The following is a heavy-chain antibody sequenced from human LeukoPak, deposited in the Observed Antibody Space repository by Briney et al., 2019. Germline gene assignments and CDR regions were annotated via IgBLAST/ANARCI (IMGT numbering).Heavy chain of an antibody. CDR3: ASESLYDGSGSY. CDR2: IYYSGST. CDR1: GGSISSYY. D-gene: IGHD3-22*01. Sequence: SETLSLTCTVSGGSISSYYWSWIRQPPGKGLEWIGYIYYSGSTNYNPSLKSRVTISVDTSKNQFSLKLSSVTAADTAVYYCASESLYDGSGSYWGQGTLVTVSS. J-gene: IGHJ4*02. V-gene: IGHV4-59*08.